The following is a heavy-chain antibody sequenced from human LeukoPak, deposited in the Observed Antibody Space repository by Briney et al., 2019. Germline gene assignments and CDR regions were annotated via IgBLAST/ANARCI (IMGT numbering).Heavy chain of an antibody. CDR2: IYYSGST. CDR3: ARRPAALSGIYYYYYMDV. D-gene: IGHD2-2*01. CDR1: GDFISSGSYY. J-gene: IGHJ6*03. V-gene: IGHV4-61*10. Sequence: SETLSLTCTVSGDFISSGSYYWSWIRQPAGKGLEWIGYIYYSGSTNYNPSLKSRVTISVDTSKNQFSLKLSSVTAADTAVYYCARRPAALSGIYYYYYMDVWGKGTTVTISS.